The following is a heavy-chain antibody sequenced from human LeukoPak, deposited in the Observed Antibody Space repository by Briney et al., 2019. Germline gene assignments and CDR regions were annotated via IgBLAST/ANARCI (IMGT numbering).Heavy chain of an antibody. Sequence: ASVKVSCKTSGYTFNSYGISWVRQAPGQGLEWMGWISVYNGNTNYAQRVQGRVTMTTDTSTSTAYMELRSLTSDDTAAYYCVRGSSWPPYYFDYWGQGTLVTVSS. V-gene: IGHV1-18*01. CDR2: ISVYNGNT. CDR3: VRGSSWPPYYFDY. CDR1: GYTFNSYG. D-gene: IGHD6-19*01. J-gene: IGHJ4*02.